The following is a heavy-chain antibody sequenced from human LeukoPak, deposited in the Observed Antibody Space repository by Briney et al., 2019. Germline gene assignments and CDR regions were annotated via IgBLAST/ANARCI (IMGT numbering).Heavy chain of an antibody. Sequence: PSETLSLTCTVSGYPIANHNFWGWIRQPPGKGLEWVGTLYHTGSAYYNPSLKSRVTISVDTSNNQFSLRLTSVTAADTGVYYCASGRGYSYGGFDYWGQGTLVTVSS. CDR1: GYPIANHNF. CDR3: ASGRGYSYGGFDY. V-gene: IGHV4-38-2*02. D-gene: IGHD5-18*01. J-gene: IGHJ4*02. CDR2: LYHTGSA.